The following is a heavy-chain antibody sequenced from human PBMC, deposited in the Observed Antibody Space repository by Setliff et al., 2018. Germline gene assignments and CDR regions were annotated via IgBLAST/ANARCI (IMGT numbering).Heavy chain of an antibody. V-gene: IGHV3-7*03. CDR2: IKQDGSEK. Sequence: GGSLRLSCAASAFTFKNYWMSWVRQAPGKGLEWVASIKQDGSEKFYVDSVKGRFTISRDNAKNSLYLQMDSLRAEDTAVYHCVPGLATAGKVSWGQGTLVTVSS. CDR1: AFTFKNYW. D-gene: IGHD6-13*01. J-gene: IGHJ5*02. CDR3: VPGLATAGKVS.